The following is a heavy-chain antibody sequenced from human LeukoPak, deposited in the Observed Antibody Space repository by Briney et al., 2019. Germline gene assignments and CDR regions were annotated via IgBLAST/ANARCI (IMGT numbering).Heavy chain of an antibody. J-gene: IGHJ5*02. CDR2: ISGSGGST. CDR1: GFTFSSYA. D-gene: IGHD4-11*01. V-gene: IGHV3-23*01. CDR3: AKDRATVTANWFDP. Sequence: GGSLRLSCAASGFTFSSYAMSWVRQAAGKGLEWVSTISGSGGSTYYADSVKGRFTISRDNSKNTLYLQMNSLRVEDTAVYYCAKDRATVTANWFDPWGQGTLVTVSS.